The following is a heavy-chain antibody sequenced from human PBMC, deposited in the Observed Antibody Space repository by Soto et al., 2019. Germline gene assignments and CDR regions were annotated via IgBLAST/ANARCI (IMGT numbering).Heavy chain of an antibody. J-gene: IGHJ4*02. CDR1: GFTFSSYA. Sequence: GGSLRLSCAASGFTFSSYAMSWVRQAPGKGLEWVSAISGSGGSTYYADSVKGRFTISRDNSKNTLYLQMNSLRAEDTAVYYCAKDIGYCSGGSCYSEQPYYFDYWGQGTLFTVSS. V-gene: IGHV3-23*01. D-gene: IGHD2-15*01. CDR3: AKDIGYCSGGSCYSEQPYYFDY. CDR2: ISGSGGST.